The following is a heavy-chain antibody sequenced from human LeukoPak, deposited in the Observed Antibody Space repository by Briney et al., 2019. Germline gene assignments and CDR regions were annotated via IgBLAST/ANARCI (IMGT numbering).Heavy chain of an antibody. Sequence: GGSLRLSCAASGFTFSSYAMHWVRQAPGKGLEWVAVISYDGSNKYYADSVKGRFTISRDNSKNTLYLQMNSLRAEDTAVYYCASRIIDVDTAMVCAWFDPWGQGTLVTVSS. CDR1: GFTFSSYA. V-gene: IGHV3-30*04. J-gene: IGHJ5*02. D-gene: IGHD5-18*01. CDR2: ISYDGSNK. CDR3: ASRIIDVDTAMVCAWFDP.